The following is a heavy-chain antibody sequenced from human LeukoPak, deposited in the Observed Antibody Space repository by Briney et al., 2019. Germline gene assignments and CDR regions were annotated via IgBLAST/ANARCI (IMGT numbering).Heavy chain of an antibody. Sequence: GGSLRLSCAASRFTFSSYGMSWVRQAPGKGLEWVSAISGSGGSTYYADSVKGRFTISRDNSKNTLYLQMNSLRAEDTAVYYCAKDDDILTGPDYWGQGTLVTVSS. CDR3: AKDDDILTGPDY. V-gene: IGHV3-23*01. J-gene: IGHJ4*02. CDR1: RFTFSSYG. D-gene: IGHD3-9*01. CDR2: ISGSGGST.